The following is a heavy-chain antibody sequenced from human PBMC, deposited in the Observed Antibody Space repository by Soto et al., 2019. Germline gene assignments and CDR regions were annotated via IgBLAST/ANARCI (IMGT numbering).Heavy chain of an antibody. D-gene: IGHD3-10*01. Sequence: QVPLVQSATEVVKPGASVRVSCKASGYVFTGWGISWVRQVPGQGLEWVGWVSAYDGATRSSEKLQGRISVTRDKSTSTVYMDLTNLRSDDAAVYYCARDRAGLLEFWGQGTLVTVSS. CDR2: VSAYDGAT. V-gene: IGHV1-18*01. CDR3: ARDRAGLLEF. J-gene: IGHJ4*02. CDR1: GYVFTGWG.